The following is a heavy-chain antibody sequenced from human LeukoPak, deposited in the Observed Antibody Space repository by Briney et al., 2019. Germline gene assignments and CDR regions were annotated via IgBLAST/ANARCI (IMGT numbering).Heavy chain of an antibody. CDR3: AKDSFMGGTNRWFDP. CDR2: ISGSGGST. D-gene: IGHD3-3*02. Sequence: PGGSLRLSCTASGFTFGDYAMSWVRQAPGKGLEWVSAISGSGGSTYYADSVKGRFTISRDNSKNTLYLQMNSLRAEDTAVYYCAKDSFMGGTNRWFDPWGQGTLVTVSS. V-gene: IGHV3-23*01. CDR1: GFTFGDYA. J-gene: IGHJ5*02.